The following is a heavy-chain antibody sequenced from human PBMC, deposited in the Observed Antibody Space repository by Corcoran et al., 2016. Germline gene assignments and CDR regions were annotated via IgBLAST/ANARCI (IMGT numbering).Heavy chain of an antibody. CDR2: IIPIFGTA. J-gene: IGHJ6*02. Sequence: QVQLVQSGAEVKKPGSSVKVSCKASGGTFSSYAISWVRQAPGQGLEWMGGIIPIFGTANYAQKFQGRVTITADESTSTAYMGLSSLRSEDTAVYYCARDLHVYTIFGENLYGMDVWGQGTTVTVSS. D-gene: IGHD3-3*01. CDR3: ARDLHVYTIFGENLYGMDV. V-gene: IGHV1-69*01. CDR1: GGTFSSYA.